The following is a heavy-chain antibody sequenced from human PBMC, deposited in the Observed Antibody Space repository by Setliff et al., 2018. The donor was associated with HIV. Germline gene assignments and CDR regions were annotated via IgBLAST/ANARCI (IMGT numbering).Heavy chain of an antibody. D-gene: IGHD2-8*02. V-gene: IGHV4-39*01. J-gene: IGHJ4*02. Sequence: SETLSLTCTVSGGSINSRSYYWAWIRQPPGKGLEWVASIYFCGTPYYNPSLKNRVTISVDTSKNQFSLKLSSVTAADTAVYYCARRGMWSYETGGNPTATFDYWGQGVLVTVSS. CDR2: IYFCGTP. CDR3: ARRGMWSYETGGNPTATFDY. CDR1: GGSINSRSYY.